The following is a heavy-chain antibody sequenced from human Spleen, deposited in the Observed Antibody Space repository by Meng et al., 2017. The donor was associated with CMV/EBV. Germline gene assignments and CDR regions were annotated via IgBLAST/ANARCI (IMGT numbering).Heavy chain of an antibody. J-gene: IGHJ4*02. CDR1: GYNLDIYG. V-gene: IGHV1-18*01. D-gene: IGHD4-17*01. Sequence: QIQLVQSGDELRRLWASVQVSCKASGYNLDIYGITWVRQAPGQGLEWVGWVSAENGDTDYGQKFQGRVTVTADTFTNTAYMEMRSLRSDDSAMYYCARAGAAVTTHFDFWGQGTLVTVSS. CDR2: VSAENGDT. CDR3: ARAGAAVTTHFDF.